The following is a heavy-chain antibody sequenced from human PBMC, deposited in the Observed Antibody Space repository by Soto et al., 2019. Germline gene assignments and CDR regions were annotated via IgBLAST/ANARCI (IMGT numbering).Heavy chain of an antibody. J-gene: IGHJ3*01. Sequence: EVQLVESGGGLVQPGESLRLSCAASGFTFSAFWMTWLRQAPGKGLEWVANIKRDGTVTHYGESVEGRCTLSRDNAQNSLFIQLNSLRPEDTAMYYCARDLSPPGEFFYDACDVWGQGTFVTVSS. D-gene: IGHD2-21*01. CDR1: GFTFSAFW. CDR2: IKRDGTVT. V-gene: IGHV3-7*04. CDR3: ARDLSPPGEFFYDACDV.